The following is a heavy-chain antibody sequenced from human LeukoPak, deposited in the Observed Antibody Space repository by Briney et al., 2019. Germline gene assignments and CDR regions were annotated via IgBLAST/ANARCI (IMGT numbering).Heavy chain of an antibody. J-gene: IGHJ5*02. Sequence: SQTLSLTCAISGDSVSSNSAAWNWIRQSPSRGLEWLGRTYYRSKWYNDYAVSLKSRITSNPDTSTNQFSLHLNSVTPGDTAVYYCARGFIGLRFLEWSQNWFDPWGQGTLVTVSS. CDR3: ARGFIGLRFLEWSQNWFDP. CDR2: TYYRSKWYN. D-gene: IGHD3-3*01. V-gene: IGHV6-1*01. CDR1: GDSVSSNSAA.